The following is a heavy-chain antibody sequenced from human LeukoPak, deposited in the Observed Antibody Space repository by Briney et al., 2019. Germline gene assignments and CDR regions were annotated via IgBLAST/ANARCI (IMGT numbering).Heavy chain of an antibody. D-gene: IGHD1-26*01. V-gene: IGHV4-39*07. CDR2: IYYSGST. J-gene: IGHJ4*02. CDR1: GGSISSSSYY. CDR3: ARVPLVGATGYFDC. Sequence: PSETLSLTCTVSGGSISSSSYYWGWIRQPPGKGLEWIGSIYYSGSTYYNPSLKRRVTISVDTSKNQFSLKLSSVTAADTAVYYCARVPLVGATGYFDCWGQGTLVTVSS.